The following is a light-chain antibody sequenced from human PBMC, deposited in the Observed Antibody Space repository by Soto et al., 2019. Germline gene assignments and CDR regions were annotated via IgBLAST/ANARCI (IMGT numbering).Light chain of an antibody. J-gene: IGLJ3*02. CDR3: TSYTTGGTWV. CDR1: SSDVGAYKY. CDR2: EVS. Sequence: QSALTQPASVSGSPGQSITISCTGTSSDVGAYKYVSWYQQHPGKAPKLMIYEVSNRPSGVSNRVSGSKSGNTASLTISGLQAEDEADYYCTSYTTGGTWVFGGGTKLTVL. V-gene: IGLV2-14*01.